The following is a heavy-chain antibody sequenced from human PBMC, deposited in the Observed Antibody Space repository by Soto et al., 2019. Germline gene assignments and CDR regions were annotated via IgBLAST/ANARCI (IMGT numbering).Heavy chain of an antibody. CDR2: IIPIFGTA. CDR3: ALREWEQPYGMDV. V-gene: IGHV1-69*12. Sequence: QVQLVQSGAEVKKPGSSVKVSCKASGGTFRSYAISWVRQAPGQGLEWMGGIIPIFGTANYAQKFQGRVTITADESTSTDYMELSSLRSEDTAVYYWALREWEQPYGMDVWGQGTTVTVSS. CDR1: GGTFRSYA. J-gene: IGHJ6*02. D-gene: IGHD1-26*01.